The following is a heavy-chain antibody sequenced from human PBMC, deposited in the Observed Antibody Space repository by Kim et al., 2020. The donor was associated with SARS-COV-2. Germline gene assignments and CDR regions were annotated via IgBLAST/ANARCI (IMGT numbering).Heavy chain of an antibody. Sequence: KCQGRVTITRETAASTAYMELSSLRSEDTAVYYCARDEGEYYYDSSGYDYWGQGTLVTVSS. J-gene: IGHJ4*02. V-gene: IGHV1-3*01. CDR3: ARDEGEYYYDSSGYDY. D-gene: IGHD3-22*01.